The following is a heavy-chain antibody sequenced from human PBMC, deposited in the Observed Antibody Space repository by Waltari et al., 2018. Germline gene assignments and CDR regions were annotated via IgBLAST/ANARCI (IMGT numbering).Heavy chain of an antibody. J-gene: IGHJ6*02. CDR3: ARWRGSIYGMDV. Sequence: QLQLQESGPGLVKPSETLSLTCTVSGGPISSSSYYWGWIRQPPGKGLEWIGSIYYSGSTYYNPSLKSRVTISVDTSKNQFSLKLSSVTAADTAVYYCARWRGSIYGMDVWGQGTTVTVSS. CDR1: GGPISSSSYY. V-gene: IGHV4-39*01. D-gene: IGHD3-3*01. CDR2: IYYSGST.